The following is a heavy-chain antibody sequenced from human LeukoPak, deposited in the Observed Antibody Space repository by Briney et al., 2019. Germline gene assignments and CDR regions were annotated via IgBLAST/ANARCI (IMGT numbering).Heavy chain of an antibody. J-gene: IGHJ4*02. CDR2: IIPIFGTA. Sequence: SVKVSCKASGGTFSSYAISWVRQAPGQGLEWMGRIIPIFGTANYAQKFQGRVTITADKSTSTAYMELSSLRSEDTAVYYCARDDCSSTNCYGLPPRWGQGTLVTVSS. CDR1: GGTFSSYA. CDR3: ARDDCSSTNCYGLPPR. D-gene: IGHD2-2*01. V-gene: IGHV1-69*06.